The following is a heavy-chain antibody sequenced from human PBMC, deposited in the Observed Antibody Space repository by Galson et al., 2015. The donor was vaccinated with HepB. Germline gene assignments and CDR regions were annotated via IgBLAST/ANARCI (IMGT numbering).Heavy chain of an antibody. Sequence: SLRLSCAVSGFTFEDYAMHWVRQAPGTGLEWVSGINWNSRDIGYADSVKGRFIISRENAKNSLYLQMNSLRAEDSALYYCVKRHSSSAPCFDYWGQGALVTVSS. CDR1: GFTFEDYA. CDR2: INWNSRDI. V-gene: IGHV3-9*01. D-gene: IGHD6-6*01. CDR3: VKRHSSSAPCFDY. J-gene: IGHJ4*02.